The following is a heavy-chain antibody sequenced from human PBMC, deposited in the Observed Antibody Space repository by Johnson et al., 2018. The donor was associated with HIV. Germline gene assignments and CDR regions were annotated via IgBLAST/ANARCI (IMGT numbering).Heavy chain of an antibody. V-gene: IGHV3-53*01. Sequence: VQLVESGGGLIQPGGSLRLSCAASGFTVSSTYMSWVRQAPGKGLEWVSAIYSGGSTYYADSVKGRFSISRDNAKNSLDLQMNSLRAEDTAVYYCARGYGGNYDAFDIWGQGTMVTVSS. D-gene: IGHD4-23*01. CDR1: GFTVSSTY. CDR3: ARGYGGNYDAFDI. J-gene: IGHJ3*02. CDR2: IYSGGST.